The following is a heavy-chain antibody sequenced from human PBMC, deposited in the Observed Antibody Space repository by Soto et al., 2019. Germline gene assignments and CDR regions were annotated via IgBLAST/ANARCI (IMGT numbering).Heavy chain of an antibody. Sequence: GWGVGVSCAVSGVAFGKGCIKWVRQAPGKGLEWVGRIKSKTDGGTTDYAAPVKGRFTISRDDSKNTLYLQMNSLKTEDTAVYYCTTDPVTMIVVVPSSGWGQGT. V-gene: IGHV3-15*07. CDR3: TTDPVTMIVVVPSSG. CDR1: GVAFGKGC. J-gene: IGHJ4*02. CDR2: IKSKTDGGTT. D-gene: IGHD3-22*01.